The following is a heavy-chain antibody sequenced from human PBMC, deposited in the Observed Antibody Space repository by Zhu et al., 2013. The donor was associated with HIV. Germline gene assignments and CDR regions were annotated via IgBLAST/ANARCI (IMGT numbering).Heavy chain of an antibody. CDR3: ARHQWSIAAAGTAKYYGMDV. V-gene: IGHV1-18*01. D-gene: IGHD6-13*01. J-gene: IGHJ6*02. CDR2: ISAYNGNT. CDR1: GYTFTSYG. Sequence: QVQLVQSGAEVKKPGASVKVSCKASGYTFTSYGISWVRQAPGQGLEWMGWISAYNGNTNYAQKLQGRVTMTTDTSTSTAYMELRSLRSDDTAVYYCARHQWSIAAAGTAKYYGMDVWGQGTTVTVSS.